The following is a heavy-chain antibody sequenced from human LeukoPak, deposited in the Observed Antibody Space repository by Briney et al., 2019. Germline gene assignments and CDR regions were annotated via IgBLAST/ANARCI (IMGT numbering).Heavy chain of an antibody. CDR2: ISYSGST. J-gene: IGHJ4*02. CDR1: GGSISGSSPY. CDR3: ARHTSGTMFSY. D-gene: IGHD1-1*01. V-gene: IGHV4-39*01. Sequence: SETLSLTSTVSGGSISGSSPYWGWIRQPPGKGLEWVGTISYSGSTFYSPSLRGRITISVDTSRKQCLPNLSSVAATDTAVYYCARHTSGTMFSYWGQGALVTVSS.